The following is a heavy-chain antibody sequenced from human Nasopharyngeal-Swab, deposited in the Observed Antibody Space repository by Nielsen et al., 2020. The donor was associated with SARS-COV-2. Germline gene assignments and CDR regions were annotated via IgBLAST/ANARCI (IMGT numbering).Heavy chain of an antibody. CDR2: INHSGST. Sequence: PGKGREGIGEINHSGSTNYNPSLKSRVTISVDTSKNQFSLKLSSGTAADTAVYYCARGAPNYDLWSGYYYYYGMDVWGQGTTVTVSS. V-gene: IGHV4-34*01. CDR3: ARGAPNYDLWSGYYYYYGMDV. J-gene: IGHJ6*02. D-gene: IGHD3-3*01.